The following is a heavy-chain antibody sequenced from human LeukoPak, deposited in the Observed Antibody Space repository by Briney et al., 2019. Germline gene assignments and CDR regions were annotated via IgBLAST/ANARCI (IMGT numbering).Heavy chain of an antibody. CDR1: GFTFSSYS. CDR2: ISSSSSTI. V-gene: IGHV3-48*04. D-gene: IGHD3-10*01. Sequence: SGGSLRLSCAASGFTFSSYSMNWVRQAPGKGLEWVSYISSSSSTIYYADSVKGRFTISRDNAKNSLYLQMNSLRAEDTAVYYCASLLLWFGELSGGYYYGMDVWGQGTTVTVSS. CDR3: ASLLLWFGELSGGYYYGMDV. J-gene: IGHJ6*02.